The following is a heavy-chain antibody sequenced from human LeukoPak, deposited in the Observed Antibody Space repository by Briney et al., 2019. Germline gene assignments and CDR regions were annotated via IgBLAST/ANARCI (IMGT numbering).Heavy chain of an antibody. V-gene: IGHV4-59*01. CDR3: ARAGYYDRGDAFDI. Sequence: MASETLSLTCTVSGGSISSYYWSWIRQPPGKGLEWIGYIYYSGSTNYSPSLKSRVTISVDTSKNQFSLKLSSVTAADTAVYYCARAGYYDRGDAFDIWGQGTMVTVSS. CDR2: IYYSGST. D-gene: IGHD3-22*01. J-gene: IGHJ3*02. CDR1: GGSISSYY.